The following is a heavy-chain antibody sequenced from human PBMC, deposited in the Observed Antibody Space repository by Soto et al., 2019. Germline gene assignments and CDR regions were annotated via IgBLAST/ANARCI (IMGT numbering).Heavy chain of an antibody. CDR3: ATGGYCSGGSCYSNWFDP. Sequence: ASVKVSCKVSGYTLTELSMHWVRQAPGKGLEWMGGFDPEDGETIYAQKFQGRVTMTEDTSTDTAYMELSSLRSEDTAVYYCATGGYCSGGSCYSNWFDPWGQGTLVTVSS. J-gene: IGHJ5*02. CDR1: GYTLTELS. CDR2: FDPEDGET. D-gene: IGHD2-15*01. V-gene: IGHV1-24*01.